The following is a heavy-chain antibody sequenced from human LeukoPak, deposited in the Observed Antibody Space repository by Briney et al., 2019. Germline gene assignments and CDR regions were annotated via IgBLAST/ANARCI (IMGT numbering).Heavy chain of an antibody. J-gene: IGHJ6*03. CDR2: IYTSGST. V-gene: IGHV4-4*07. Sequence: SETLSLTCTVSGGSISSYYWSWIRQPAGKGLEWIGRIYTSGSTNYNPSLKSRVTMSVDTSKNQFSLKLSSVTAADTAVYYCARDGGYSGYEYYYYHYMDVWGKGTTVTVSS. D-gene: IGHD5-12*01. CDR3: ARDGGYSGYEYYYYHYMDV. CDR1: GGSISSYY.